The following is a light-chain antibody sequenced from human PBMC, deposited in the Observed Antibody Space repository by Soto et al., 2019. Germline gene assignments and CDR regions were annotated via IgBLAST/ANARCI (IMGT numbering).Light chain of an antibody. V-gene: IGKV3-15*01. CDR3: QQYNNWPRT. J-gene: IGKJ1*01. CDR2: AAS. Sequence: IVMTQSPATLSVSPGEGATLSCRASQSVSSKLAWYQQKPGQAPRLLIYAASTRATGIPARFSGSGSGTEFTLTISSLKSEDFAVYYCQQYNNWPRTFGQGTKVEVK. CDR1: QSVSSK.